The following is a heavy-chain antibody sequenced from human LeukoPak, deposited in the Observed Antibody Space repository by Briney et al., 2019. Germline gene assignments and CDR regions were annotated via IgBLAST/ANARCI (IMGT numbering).Heavy chain of an antibody. CDR3: AKAEGWELLGYFDY. Sequence: PGGSLRLSCAASGFTFSSYAMSWLRQAPGKGLEWVSAISGSGGSTYYADSVKGRLTISRDNSKNTLYLQMNSLRAEDTAVYYCAKAEGWELLGYFDYWGQGTLVTVSS. J-gene: IGHJ4*02. D-gene: IGHD1-26*01. CDR2: ISGSGGST. V-gene: IGHV3-23*01. CDR1: GFTFSSYA.